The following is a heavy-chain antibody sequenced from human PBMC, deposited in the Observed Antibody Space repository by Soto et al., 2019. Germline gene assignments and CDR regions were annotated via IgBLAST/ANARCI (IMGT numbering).Heavy chain of an antibody. CDR3: ARAQYQLLSNWFDP. J-gene: IGHJ5*02. V-gene: IGHV1-2*04. D-gene: IGHD2-2*01. CDR1: GYTFTGYY. CDR2: INPNSGGK. Sequence: ASVQVSFKASGYTFTGYYMHWVRQAPGQGLEWMGWINPNSGGKNYAQKFQGWVTMTRDTSISTAYMELSRLRSDDTAVYYCARAQYQLLSNWFDPWGQGTLVTVSS.